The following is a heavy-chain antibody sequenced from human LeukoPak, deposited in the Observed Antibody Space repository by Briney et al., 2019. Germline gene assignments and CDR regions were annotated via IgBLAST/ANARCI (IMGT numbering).Heavy chain of an antibody. V-gene: IGHV4-38-2*01. CDR2: IYHSGST. Sequence: PSETLSLTCAVSGYSISSGYYWGWIRQPPGKGLEWIGSIYHSGSTYYNPSLKSRVTISVDTSKNQFSLKLSSVTAADTAVYYCARQELLWFGELMGGFDPWGQGTLATVSS. CDR3: ARQELLWFGELMGGFDP. CDR1: GYSISSGYY. J-gene: IGHJ5*02. D-gene: IGHD3-10*01.